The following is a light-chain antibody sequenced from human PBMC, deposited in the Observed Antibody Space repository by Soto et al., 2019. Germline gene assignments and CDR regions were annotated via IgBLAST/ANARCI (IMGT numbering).Light chain of an antibody. CDR3: SSYTSISTLV. Sequence: QSALTQPASVSGSPGQSITISCTGTSSDVGGYNYVSWYQQHPGKAPKLMIYEVSNRPSGVSNRFSGSKSGNTASQTISGPQAEDEADYYCSSYTSISTLVFGTGTKVTVL. CDR1: SSDVGGYNY. CDR2: EVS. J-gene: IGLJ1*01. V-gene: IGLV2-14*01.